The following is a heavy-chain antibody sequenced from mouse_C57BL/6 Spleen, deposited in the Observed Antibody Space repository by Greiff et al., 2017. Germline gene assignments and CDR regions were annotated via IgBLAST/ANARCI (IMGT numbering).Heavy chain of an antibody. CDR3: ARSFGSNYDAMDY. J-gene: IGHJ4*01. D-gene: IGHD1-1*01. CDR1: GYTFTSYW. V-gene: IGHV1-55*01. CDR2: IYPGSGST. Sequence: QVQLQQSGAELVKPGASVKMSCKASGYTFTSYWITWVKQRPGQGLEWIGDIYPGSGSTNYNEKFKSKATLTVDTSSSTAYMQLSSLTSEDSAVYYCARSFGSNYDAMDYWGQGTSVTVSS.